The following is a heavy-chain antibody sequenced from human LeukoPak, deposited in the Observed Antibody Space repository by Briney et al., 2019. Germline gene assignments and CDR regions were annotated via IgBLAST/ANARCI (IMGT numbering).Heavy chain of an antibody. CDR3: ARDTGIAVAGTKPNDY. CDR1: GGSISSGSYY. V-gene: IGHV4-61*02. Sequence: SQTLSLTCTVSGGSISSGSYYWSWIRQPAGKGLEWIGRIYTSGSTNYNPSLKSRVTISVDTSKNQFSLKLSSVTAADTAVYYCARDTGIAVAGTKPNDYWGQGTLVTVSS. CDR2: IYTSGST. D-gene: IGHD6-19*01. J-gene: IGHJ4*02.